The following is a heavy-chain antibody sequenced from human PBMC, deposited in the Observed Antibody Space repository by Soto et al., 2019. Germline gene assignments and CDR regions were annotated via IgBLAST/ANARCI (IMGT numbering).Heavy chain of an antibody. Sequence: QVQLVQSGAEVEKPGASVKLSCKAFGYTFINYYMHWVRQAPGQGLEWMGLINPTDGRATYAQEFQGRFTMTRDTSTSTVYMELSSLRSEDTAVYYCTRADAYGDYDYWGQGTLVTVSS. CDR3: TRADAYGDYDY. D-gene: IGHD4-17*01. CDR1: GYTFINYY. CDR2: INPTDGRA. J-gene: IGHJ4*02. V-gene: IGHV1-46*01.